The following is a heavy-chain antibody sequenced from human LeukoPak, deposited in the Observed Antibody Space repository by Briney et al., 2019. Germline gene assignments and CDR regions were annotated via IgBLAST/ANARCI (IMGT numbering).Heavy chain of an antibody. CDR2: ISAYNGNT. D-gene: IGHD1-1*01. Sequence: VSVKVSCKSSGYTFASYGISWVRQAPGQGLEWMGWISAYNGNTNYAQKLQGRVTMTTDTSTSTANMRLCRMGLDDTAVYDCARDPYWKWGQGSLVTVSS. J-gene: IGHJ4*02. CDR1: GYTFASYG. CDR3: ARDPYWK. V-gene: IGHV1-18*01.